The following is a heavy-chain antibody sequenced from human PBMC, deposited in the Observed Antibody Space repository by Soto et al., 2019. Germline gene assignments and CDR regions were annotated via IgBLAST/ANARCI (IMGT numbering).Heavy chain of an antibody. V-gene: IGHV4-59*01. Sequence: SETLSLTCTVSGGSSSSYYWSWIRQPPGKGLEWIGYIYYSGSTNYNPSLKSRVTISVDTSKNQFSLKLSSVAAADTAVYYCARVLAGYIDYWGQGTLVTVSS. D-gene: IGHD6-13*01. CDR3: ARVLAGYIDY. CDR1: GGSSSSYY. CDR2: IYYSGST. J-gene: IGHJ4*02.